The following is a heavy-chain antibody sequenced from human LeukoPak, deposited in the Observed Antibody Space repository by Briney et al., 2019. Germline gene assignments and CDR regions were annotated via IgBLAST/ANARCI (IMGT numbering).Heavy chain of an antibody. CDR3: ARDYYYDSSKYHTNFDY. J-gene: IGHJ4*02. V-gene: IGHV4-39*07. D-gene: IGHD3-22*01. CDR2: IFYSGST. CDR1: GGSISSSNYF. Sequence: SETLSLTCTVSGGSISSSNYFWGWIRQPPGKGLQWIGSIFYSGSTYYNPSLKSRVTISVDTSENQFSLRLSSVTAADTAVYYCARDYYYDSSKYHTNFDYWGQGTLVTVSS.